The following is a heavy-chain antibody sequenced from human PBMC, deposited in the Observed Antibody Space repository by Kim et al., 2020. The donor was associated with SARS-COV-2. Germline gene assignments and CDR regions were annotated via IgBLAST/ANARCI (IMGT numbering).Heavy chain of an antibody. V-gene: IGHV3-30*04. CDR3: ARDKGRDSSGFYYYGMDV. D-gene: IGHD6-19*01. J-gene: IGHJ6*02. Sequence: GGSLRLSCAASGFTFSSYAMHWVRQAPGKGLEWVAVISYDGSNKYYADSVKGRFTISRDNSKNTLYLQMNSLRAEDTAVYYCARDKGRDSSGFYYYGMDVWGQGTTVTVSS. CDR2: ISYDGSNK. CDR1: GFTFSSYA.